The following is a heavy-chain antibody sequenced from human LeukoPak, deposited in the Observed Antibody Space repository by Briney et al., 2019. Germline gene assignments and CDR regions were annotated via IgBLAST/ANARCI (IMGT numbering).Heavy chain of an antibody. Sequence: GGSLRLSCAASGFTFSSYSMNRVRQAPGKGLEWVSSISSSSYIYYADSVKGRFTISRDNAKNSLYLQMNSLRAEDTAVYYCAREMTTVTRAFDYWGQGTLVTVSS. CDR2: ISSSSYI. D-gene: IGHD4-17*01. V-gene: IGHV3-21*01. CDR3: AREMTTVTRAFDY. CDR1: GFTFSSYS. J-gene: IGHJ4*02.